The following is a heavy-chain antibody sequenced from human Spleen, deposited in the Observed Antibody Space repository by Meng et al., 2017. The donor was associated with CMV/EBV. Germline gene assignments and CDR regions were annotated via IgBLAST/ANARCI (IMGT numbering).Heavy chain of an antibody. J-gene: IGHJ6*02. V-gene: IGHV3-48*03. D-gene: IGHD6-13*01. CDR3: ARDHYSGYSGIYGMDV. CDR2: ISSSGSTI. CDR1: GFTFSSYE. Sequence: GGSLRLSCAASGFTFSSYEMNWVRQAPGKGLEWVSYISSSGSTIYYADSVKGRFTISRDNSKNTLYLQLNSLRPDDTAVYYCARDHYSGYSGIYGMDVWGQGTTVTVSS.